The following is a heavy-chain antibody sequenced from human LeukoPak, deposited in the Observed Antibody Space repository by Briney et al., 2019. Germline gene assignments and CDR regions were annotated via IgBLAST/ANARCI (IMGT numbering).Heavy chain of an antibody. D-gene: IGHD3-22*01. Sequence: GGSLRLSCAASGFTFSSYGMHWVRQAPGKGLEWVAVISYDGSNKYYADSVKGRFTISRDNSKNTLYLQMNSLRAEDTAVYYCAKVLTMIVDCWGQGTLVTVSS. V-gene: IGHV3-30*18. CDR2: ISYDGSNK. J-gene: IGHJ4*02. CDR1: GFTFSSYG. CDR3: AKVLTMIVDC.